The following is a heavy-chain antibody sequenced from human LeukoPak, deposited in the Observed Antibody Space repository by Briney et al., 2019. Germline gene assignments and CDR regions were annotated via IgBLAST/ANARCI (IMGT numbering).Heavy chain of an antibody. CDR2: INPNSGGT. V-gene: IGHV1-2*02. Sequence: EASVKVSCKASGYTFIGYYMHWVRQAPGQGLEWMGWINPNSGGTNYAQKFQGRVTMTRDTSISTAYMELSRLRSDDTAVYYCARDAVGATASSPFDYWGQGTLVTVSS. J-gene: IGHJ4*02. D-gene: IGHD1-26*01. CDR3: ARDAVGATASSPFDY. CDR1: GYTFIGYY.